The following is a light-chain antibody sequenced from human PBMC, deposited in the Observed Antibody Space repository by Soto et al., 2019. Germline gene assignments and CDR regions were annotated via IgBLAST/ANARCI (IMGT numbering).Light chain of an antibody. CDR1: SSDVGGYNY. CDR3: CLYAGSYGV. J-gene: IGLJ2*01. Sequence: QSALTQPRSVSGSPGQSVTISCTGTSSDVGGYNYVSWYQQHPGKAPKLMIYDVSKRPSGVPDRFSGSKSGNTASLTISGLQAEDEADYYCCLYAGSYGVFGGGTKLTVL. CDR2: DVS. V-gene: IGLV2-11*01.